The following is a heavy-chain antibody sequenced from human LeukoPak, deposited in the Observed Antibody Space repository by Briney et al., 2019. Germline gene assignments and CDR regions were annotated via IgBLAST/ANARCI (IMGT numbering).Heavy chain of an antibody. CDR3: ATLNSGGSPHTKTY. CDR2: IYYSGST. D-gene: IGHD1-26*01. J-gene: IGHJ4*02. Sequence: SETLSLTCTVTGGSISNYYWSWIRQPPGKGLEWIGYIYYSGSTNYNPSLTSRVTISVDTSKNQFSLKLSSVTAADTAVYYCATLNSGGSPHTKTYWGQGTLVTVSS. CDR1: GGSISNYY. V-gene: IGHV4-59*08.